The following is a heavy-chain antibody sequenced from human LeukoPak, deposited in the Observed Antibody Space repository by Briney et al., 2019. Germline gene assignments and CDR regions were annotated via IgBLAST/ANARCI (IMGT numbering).Heavy chain of an antibody. CDR2: IYYSGST. J-gene: IGHJ5*02. D-gene: IGHD3-3*01. Sequence: PSETLSLTCTVSGASISSYYWRWIRQPPGKGLEWIGYIYYSGSTRYNPSLKSRVTISVDTSKNQFSLKLSSVTAADTAVYYCARVGILRFPSNWFDPWGQGTLVTVSS. CDR1: GASISSYY. CDR3: ARVGILRFPSNWFDP. V-gene: IGHV4-59*01.